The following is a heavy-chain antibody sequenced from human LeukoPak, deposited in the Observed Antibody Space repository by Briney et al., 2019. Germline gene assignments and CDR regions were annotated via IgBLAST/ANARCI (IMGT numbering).Heavy chain of an antibody. CDR1: GFTFSSYA. J-gene: IGHJ4*02. CDR3: AKSPSYGSGSYYPFDY. CDR2: ISGSGGST. Sequence: PGGSLRLSCAASGFTFSSYAMSWVRQAPGKGLEWVSAISGSGGSTYYADSVKGRFTISSDNSKNTLYLQMNSLRAEDTAVYYCAKSPSYGSGSYYPFDYWGQGTLVTVSS. V-gene: IGHV3-23*01. D-gene: IGHD3-10*01.